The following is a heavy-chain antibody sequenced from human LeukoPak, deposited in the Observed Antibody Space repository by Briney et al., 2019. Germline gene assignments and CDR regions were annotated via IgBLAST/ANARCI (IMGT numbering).Heavy chain of an antibody. Sequence: GGSLRLSCAASGFTFSNAWMSWVRQAPGKGLVWVGRIKSKTDGGTTDYAAPVKGRFTISRDDSKNTLYLQMNSLKTEDTAVYYCTTSFYDWYYFDYWGQGTLVTVSS. J-gene: IGHJ4*02. D-gene: IGHD3-16*01. CDR1: GFTFSNAW. CDR3: TTSFYDWYYFDY. V-gene: IGHV3-15*01. CDR2: IKSKTDGGTT.